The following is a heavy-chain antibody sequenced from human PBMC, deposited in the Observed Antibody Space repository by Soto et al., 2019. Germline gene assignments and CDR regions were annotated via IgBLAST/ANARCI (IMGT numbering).Heavy chain of an antibody. CDR1: GFTFSSYG. CDR2: IWYEGTNK. J-gene: IGHJ2*01. V-gene: IGHV3-33*01. Sequence: QVQLVESGGGVVQPGRSLRLSCATSGFTFSSYGMHWVRQGPGKGLEWGAVIWYEGTNKYYADSVNGRFTISRDDSKNTLYLQMNSLRAEDTAVYYCARGPMTTVTTWGDWYFDLWGRGTLVTVSS. D-gene: IGHD4-17*01. CDR3: ARGPMTTVTTWGDWYFDL.